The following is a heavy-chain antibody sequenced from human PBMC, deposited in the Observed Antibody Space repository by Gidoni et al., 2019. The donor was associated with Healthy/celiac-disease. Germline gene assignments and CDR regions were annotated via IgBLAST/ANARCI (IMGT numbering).Heavy chain of an antibody. J-gene: IGHJ4*02. CDR3: ARERDLLGMYGSSHFDY. CDR1: GFTFSSYA. V-gene: IGHV3-30*01. CDR2: ISYDGSNK. D-gene: IGHD2-15*01. Sequence: QVQLVESGGGVVQPGRSLRLSCAASGFTFSSYAMHWVRQAPGKGLEWVAVISYDGSNKYYADSVKGRFTISRDNSKNTLYLQMNSLRAEDTAVYYCARERDLLGMYGSSHFDYWGQGTLVTVSS.